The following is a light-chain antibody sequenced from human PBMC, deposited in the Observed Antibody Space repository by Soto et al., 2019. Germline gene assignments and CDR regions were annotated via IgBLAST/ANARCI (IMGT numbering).Light chain of an antibody. J-gene: IGKJ5*01. V-gene: IGKV3-20*01. CDR3: QQYGDSPIT. CDR2: GAS. CDR1: QSVSSSY. Sequence: EIVLTQSPGTLSLSPGERATLSCRASQSVSSSYLAWYQQKPGQAPRLLIYGASSRATGIPDRFSGSGSGTDFNLTISRLETEDFAVYYCQQYGDSPITFGQGTRVEIK.